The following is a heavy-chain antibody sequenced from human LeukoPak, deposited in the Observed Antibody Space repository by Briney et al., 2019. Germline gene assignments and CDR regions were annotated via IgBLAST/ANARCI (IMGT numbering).Heavy chain of an antibody. V-gene: IGHV4-39*01. D-gene: IGHD1-26*01. CDR1: GGSISSNSYY. Sequence: SETLPLTCAVSGGSISSNSYYWGWIRQPPGKGLEWIGSIYYSGSTYYNPSLKSRVTISVDTSKNQFSLKLSSVTAADTAVYYCASGPSGSYYSSDYWGQGTLVTVSS. CDR3: ASGPSGSYYSSDY. CDR2: IYYSGST. J-gene: IGHJ4*02.